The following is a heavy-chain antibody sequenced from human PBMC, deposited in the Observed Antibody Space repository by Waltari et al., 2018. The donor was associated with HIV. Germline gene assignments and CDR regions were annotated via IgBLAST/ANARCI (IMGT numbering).Heavy chain of an antibody. D-gene: IGHD3-10*01. J-gene: IGHJ4*01. CDR2: IRSKSEGGAT. Sequence: RLVESGGALVKQGGCLTLSSTASGFSFSSSWMNWVRQSPGKGLEWIGRIRSKSEGGATDLAAAVKGRFTVSRDDSKNILYLQMSALKVDDTAVYFCSTEEVYGSGTCLDYWGQGTLVTV. CDR1: GFSFSSSW. V-gene: IGHV3-15*02. CDR3: STEEVYGSGTCLDY.